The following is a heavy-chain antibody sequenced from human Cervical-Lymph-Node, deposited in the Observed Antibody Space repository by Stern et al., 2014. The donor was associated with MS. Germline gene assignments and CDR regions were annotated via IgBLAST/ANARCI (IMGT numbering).Heavy chain of an antibody. CDR1: GGSISSSGYY. J-gene: IGHJ5*02. CDR3: ATTRWDLFTWNWFDP. V-gene: IGHV4-61*02. CDR2: IHDSGST. D-gene: IGHD1-26*01. Sequence: VQLVESGPGLVKPSQTLSLTCTVSGGSISSSGYYWSWIRQPADKGLEWIGRIHDSGSTYYNPSLKSRVTISKDTAKTHFSLKLTSVTAADTAVYYCATTRWDLFTWNWFDPWGQGTLVTVSS.